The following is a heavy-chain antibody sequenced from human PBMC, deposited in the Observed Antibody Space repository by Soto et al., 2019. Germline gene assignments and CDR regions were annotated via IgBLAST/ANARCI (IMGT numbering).Heavy chain of an antibody. V-gene: IGHV4-59*01. CDR3: ARAIVGAGVDYYYGMDV. Sequence: SETLSLTCTVSGGSISSYYWSWIRQPPGKGLEWIGYIYYSGSTNYNPSLKSRVTISVDTSKNQFSLKLSSVTAADTAVYYCARAIVGAGVDYYYGMDVWGQGTTVTVSS. CDR2: IYYSGST. CDR1: GGSISSYY. J-gene: IGHJ6*02. D-gene: IGHD1-26*01.